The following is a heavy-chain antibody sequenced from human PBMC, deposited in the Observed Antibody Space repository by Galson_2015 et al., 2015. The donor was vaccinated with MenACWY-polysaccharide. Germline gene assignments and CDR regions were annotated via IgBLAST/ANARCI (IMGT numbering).Heavy chain of an antibody. D-gene: IGHD2-8*01. V-gene: IGHV1-69*10. CDR3: TRGSPIYCTNGVCRLDF. CDR1: GGSVTTHS. Sequence: SVKVSCKASGGSVTTHSISWVRQAPGQGLEWMGGIIHKILMSKYAQKFQGRATINVDESTTTAYLELANLTSQDTAVYYCTRGSPIYCTNGVCRLDFWGQGTLVTVSS. J-gene: IGHJ4*02. CDR2: IIHKILMS.